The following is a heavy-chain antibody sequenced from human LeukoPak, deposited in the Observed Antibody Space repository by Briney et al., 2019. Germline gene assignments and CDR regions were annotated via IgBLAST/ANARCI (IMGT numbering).Heavy chain of an antibody. J-gene: IGHJ5*02. CDR2: FDPEDGET. Sequence: ASVKVSCKVSGYTLTELSMHWVGQAPGKGLEWMGGFDPEDGETIYAQKFQGRVTMTEDTSTDTAYMELSSLRSEDTAVYYCATPHCSSTSCHNWFDPWGQGTLVTVSS. V-gene: IGHV1-24*01. CDR1: GYTLTELS. D-gene: IGHD2-2*01. CDR3: ATPHCSSTSCHNWFDP.